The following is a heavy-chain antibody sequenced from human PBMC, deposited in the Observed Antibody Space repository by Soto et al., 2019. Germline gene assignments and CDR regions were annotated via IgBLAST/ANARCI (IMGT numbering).Heavy chain of an antibody. Sequence: KPSETLSLTCTVSGGSISSSSYYWGWIRQPPGKGLEWIGSIYYSGSTYYNPSLKSRVTISVDTSKNQFSLKLSSVTAADTAVYYCARQLWLRIYYYGMDVWGQGTTVTVSS. D-gene: IGHD5-18*01. CDR2: IYYSGST. J-gene: IGHJ6*02. V-gene: IGHV4-39*01. CDR3: ARQLWLRIYYYGMDV. CDR1: GGSISSSSYY.